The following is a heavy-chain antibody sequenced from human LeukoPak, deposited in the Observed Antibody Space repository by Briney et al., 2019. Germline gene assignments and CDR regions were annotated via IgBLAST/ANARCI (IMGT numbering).Heavy chain of an antibody. CDR1: GFTFGPYS. J-gene: IGHJ4*02. D-gene: IGHD6-19*01. V-gene: IGHV3-48*02. CDR3: ARDPYSSGWFDY. Sequence: PGGSLTLSCAASGFTFGPYSMNWVRQAPGKGLEWVSYISGSSSTTYYADSVKGRFTISRDNARNSLYLQMNSLRDDDTAVYYCARDPYSSGWFDYWGQGTLVSVSS. CDR2: ISGSSSTT.